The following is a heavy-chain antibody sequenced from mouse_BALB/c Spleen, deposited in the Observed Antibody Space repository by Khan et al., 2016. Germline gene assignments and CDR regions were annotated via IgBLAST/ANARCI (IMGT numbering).Heavy chain of an antibody. CDR2: ISYSGST. J-gene: IGHJ3*01. V-gene: IGHV3-2*02. Sequence: EVQLVESGPGLVKPSQSLSLTCTVTGYSITSDYAWNWIRQFPGNKLEWMGYISYSGSTSYNPSLKSRISITRDTSKNQIFLQLNSVTTEDTATYYCARSMITTGFAYWGQGTLVTVSA. CDR1: GYSITSDYA. CDR3: ARSMITTGFAY. D-gene: IGHD2-4*01.